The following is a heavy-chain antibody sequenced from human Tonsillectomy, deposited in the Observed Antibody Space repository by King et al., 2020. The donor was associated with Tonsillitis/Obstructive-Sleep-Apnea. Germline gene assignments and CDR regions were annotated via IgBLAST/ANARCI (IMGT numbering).Heavy chain of an antibody. CDR2: ITWNSGNL. CDR1: GLTFDDYA. D-gene: IGHD6-19*01. J-gene: IGHJ3*02. V-gene: IGHV3-9*01. Sequence: EVQLVESGGGLVQPGRSLRLSCAASGLTFDDYAMHXVRQAPGKGLEWVSGITWNSGNLGYADSVKGRFTISRDNAKNSLYLQMNSLRAEDTALYYCAKXXXXXXSGWXXDAXXIWGXXXMXTV. CDR3: AKXXXXXXSGWXXDAXXI.